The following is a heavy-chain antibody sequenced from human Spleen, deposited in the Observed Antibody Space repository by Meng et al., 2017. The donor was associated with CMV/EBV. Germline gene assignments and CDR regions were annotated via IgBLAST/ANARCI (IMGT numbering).Heavy chain of an antibody. V-gene: IGHV3-53*01. CDR2: IYSGGST. J-gene: IGHJ6*02. Sequence: GESLKISCAASGFTFSSYWMHWVRQAPGKGLVWVSVIYSGGSTYYADSVKGRFTISRDNSKNTLYLQMNSLRAEDTAVYYCARDQGDGMDVWGQGTTVTVSS. CDR3: ARDQGDGMDV. CDR1: GFTFSSYW.